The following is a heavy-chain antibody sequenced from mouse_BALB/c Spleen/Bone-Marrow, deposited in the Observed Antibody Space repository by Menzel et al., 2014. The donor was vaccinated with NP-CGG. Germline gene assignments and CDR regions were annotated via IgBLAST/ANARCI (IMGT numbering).Heavy chain of an antibody. V-gene: IGHV4-1*02. Sequence: EVKVVESGGGLVQPGGSLKVSCAASGFDFSRLWMSWVRQAPGKGLEWIGEINPDSSTINYTPSLKDKFIISRDSAKNTLYLQMSKVRSEDTALYYCARRYGSSYRYWYFDVWGAGTTVTVSS. J-gene: IGHJ1*01. CDR1: GFDFSRLW. CDR2: INPDSSTI. D-gene: IGHD1-1*01. CDR3: ARRYGSSYRYWYFDV.